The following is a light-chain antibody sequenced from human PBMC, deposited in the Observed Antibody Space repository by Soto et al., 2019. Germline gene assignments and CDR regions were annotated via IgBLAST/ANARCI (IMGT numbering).Light chain of an antibody. J-gene: IGLJ1*01. CDR1: SSNIGGNC. CDR3: GSWDSSLSAYV. V-gene: IGLV1-51*01. Sequence: QSVLTQPPSVSAAPGQKVTISCSGSSSNIGGNCVSWYQQLPGTAPKLLIYDDNKRPSGIPDRFSGSKSGTSATLGITGFQTGDEADYYCGSWDSSLSAYVFGTGTKV. CDR2: DDN.